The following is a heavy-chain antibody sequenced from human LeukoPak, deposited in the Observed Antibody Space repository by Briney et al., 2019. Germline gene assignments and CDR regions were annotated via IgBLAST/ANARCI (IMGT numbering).Heavy chain of an antibody. CDR2: IKQDGSEK. CDR1: GFTFSSYW. CDR3: ARDGPGYLPFDY. V-gene: IGHV3-7*01. J-gene: IGHJ4*02. D-gene: IGHD6-13*01. Sequence: GGSLRLSCAASGFTFSSYWTSWVRQAPGKGLEWVANIKQDGSEKYYVDSVKGRFTISRDNAKNSLYLQMNSLRAEDTAVYYCARDGPGYLPFDYWGQGTLVTVSS.